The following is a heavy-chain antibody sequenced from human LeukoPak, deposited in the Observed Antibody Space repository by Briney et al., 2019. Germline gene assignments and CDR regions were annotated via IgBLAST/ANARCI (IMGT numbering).Heavy chain of an antibody. CDR2: ISHNGYA. CDR1: RGSFSGYY. V-gene: IGHV4-34*01. Sequence: GTLSLTRAVSRGSFSGYYWGSVPPPPGKGLQWIGEISHNGYANYNPALKSRVTISIDTSKNEFSLKVSSVTAAEMAIYYCAASGGPINWFDPWGQGTLVTVSS. J-gene: IGHJ5*02. D-gene: IGHD3-10*01. CDR3: AASGGPINWFDP.